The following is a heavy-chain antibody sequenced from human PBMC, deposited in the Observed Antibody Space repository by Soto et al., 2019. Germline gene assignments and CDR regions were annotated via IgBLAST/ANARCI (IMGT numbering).Heavy chain of an antibody. V-gene: IGHV3-7*04. J-gene: IGHJ3*02. Sequence: PGGSLRLSCAASGFTFSSYWMSWVRQAPGKGLEWVANIKQDGSQKWYVDSVKGRFTISRDNAKNSLYLQMNSLRAEDTAVYYCARGDYYDISGPFSDAFDIWGRGTMVTVSS. CDR3: ARGDYYDISGPFSDAFDI. D-gene: IGHD3-22*01. CDR2: IKQDGSQK. CDR1: GFTFSSYW.